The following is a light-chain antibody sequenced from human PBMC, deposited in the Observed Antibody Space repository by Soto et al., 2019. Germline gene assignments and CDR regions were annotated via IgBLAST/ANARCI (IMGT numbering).Light chain of an antibody. CDR3: QQYNNWPRT. CDR2: SAS. Sequence: EIVLTQSPGTLSLSPGERATLSCRASQSVSSSYLAWYQQKPGQAPRFLIYSASTRATGIPARFSGSGSGTEFTLTISSLQSEDFAVYYCQQYNNWPRTFGQGTKVDVK. J-gene: IGKJ1*01. CDR1: QSVSSS. V-gene: IGKV3-15*01.